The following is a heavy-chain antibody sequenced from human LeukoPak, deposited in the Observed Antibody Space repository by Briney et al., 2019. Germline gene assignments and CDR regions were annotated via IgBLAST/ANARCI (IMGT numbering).Heavy chain of an antibody. CDR2: FDPEDGET. D-gene: IGHD3-22*01. J-gene: IGHJ4*02. CDR1: GYTLTELS. CDR3: ATKYYYDSSGYD. Sequence: ASVKVSCKVSGYTLTELSMHWVRQAPGRGLEWMGGFDPEDGETIYAQKFQGRVTMTEDTSTDTAYMELSSLRSEDTAVYYCATKYYYDSSGYDWGQGTLVTVSS. V-gene: IGHV1-24*01.